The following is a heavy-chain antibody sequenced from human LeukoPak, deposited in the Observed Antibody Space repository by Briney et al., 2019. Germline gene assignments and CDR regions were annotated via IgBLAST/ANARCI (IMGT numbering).Heavy chain of an antibody. J-gene: IGHJ4*02. CDR1: GGSISSGGYS. CDR2: IYHSGST. CDR3: ARAPGKYSSGWYYFDY. D-gene: IGHD6-19*01. Sequence: SQTLSLTCAVSGGSISSGGYSWSWIRQPPEKGLEWIGYIYHSGSTYYNPSLKSRVTISVDRSKNQFSLKLSSVTAADTAVYYCARAPGKYSSGWYYFDYWGQGTLVTVSS. V-gene: IGHV4-30-2*01.